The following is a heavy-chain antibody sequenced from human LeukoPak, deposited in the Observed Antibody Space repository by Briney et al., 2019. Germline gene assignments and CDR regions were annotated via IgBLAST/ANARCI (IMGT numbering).Heavy chain of an antibody. CDR1: GFTFSSYG. D-gene: IGHD3-22*01. CDR2: ISYDGSNK. CDR3: AKEYSSVHY. J-gene: IGHJ4*02. V-gene: IGHV3-30*18. Sequence: GGSLRLSCAASGFTFSSYGMHWVRQAPGKGLEWVAVISYDGSNKYYADSVKGRFTISRDNSKNTLYLQMNSLRAEDTAVYYCAKEYSSVHYWGQGTLVTVSS.